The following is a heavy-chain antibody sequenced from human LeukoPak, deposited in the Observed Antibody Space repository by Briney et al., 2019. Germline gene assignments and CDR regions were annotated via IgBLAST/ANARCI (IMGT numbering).Heavy chain of an antibody. J-gene: IGHJ4*02. CDR1: GFPFSSYW. V-gene: IGHV3-7*04. Sequence: SGGSLRLSCVASGFPFSSYWMTWVRQAPGKGLEWVANIKQDGSKKSYVDSVKGRFTISRDNAKNSLYLQMNSLRAEDTAIYYCTRVGYIDEGIDYWGQGTQVTVSS. CDR2: IKQDGSKK. D-gene: IGHD5-24*01. CDR3: TRVGYIDEGIDY.